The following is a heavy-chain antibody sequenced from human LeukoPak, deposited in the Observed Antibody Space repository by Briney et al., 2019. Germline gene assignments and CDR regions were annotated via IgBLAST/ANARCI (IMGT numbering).Heavy chain of an antibody. J-gene: IGHJ6*02. Sequence: GGSLRLSCAASGFTFSSYSMNWVRQAPGKGLEWVSSISSSSSYIYYADSVKGRFTISRDNAKNSLYLQMNSLRAEDTAVYYCARDSVGGIAAVGAPMDVWGQGTTVTVSS. CDR2: ISSSSSYI. CDR3: ARDSVGGIAAVGAPMDV. CDR1: GFTFSSYS. V-gene: IGHV3-21*01. D-gene: IGHD6-13*01.